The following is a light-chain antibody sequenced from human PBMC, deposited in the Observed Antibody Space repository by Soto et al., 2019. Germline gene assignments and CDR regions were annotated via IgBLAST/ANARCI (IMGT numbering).Light chain of an antibody. V-gene: IGKV1-9*01. CDR2: AAS. J-gene: IGKJ5*01. Sequence: DIQLTQSPSFLSASVGDRVTITCRASQGHSSDLAWYQQKPGKAPKLLIYAASTLQSGVPSRFSGSGSGTEFTLTISSLQPEDFATYYCQQLNSYPITFGQGTRLEIK. CDR3: QQLNSYPIT. CDR1: QGHSSD.